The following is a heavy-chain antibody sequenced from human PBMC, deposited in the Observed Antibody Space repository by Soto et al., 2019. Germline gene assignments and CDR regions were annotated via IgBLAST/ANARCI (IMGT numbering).Heavy chain of an antibody. J-gene: IGHJ2*01. CDR1: GYTFTSYA. CDR3: ARGGADSSQRLHGEDNWYFDL. D-gene: IGHD3-10*01. V-gene: IGHV1-3*01. Sequence: ASVKVSCKASGYTFTSYAMHWVRQAPGQRLEWMGWINAGNGNTKYSQKFQGRVTITRDTSASTAYMGLSSLRSEDTAVYYCARGGADSSQRLHGEDNWYFDLWGRGTLVTVSS. CDR2: INAGNGNT.